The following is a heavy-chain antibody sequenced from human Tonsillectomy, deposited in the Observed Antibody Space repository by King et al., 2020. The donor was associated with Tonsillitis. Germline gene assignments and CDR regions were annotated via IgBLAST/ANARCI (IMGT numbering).Heavy chain of an antibody. CDR1: GGSISSRNYY. CDR3: PVYYYDSSGYFNFDC. D-gene: IGHD3-22*01. J-gene: IGHJ4*02. V-gene: IGHV4-39*05. CDR2: ISYSGST. Sequence: QLQESGPGLVKPSETPSLTCTVSGGSISSRNYYWGWIRQPPGKGLEWIASISYSGSTYYNPSLKSRVTISVDTSKTQFSLNLRSVTAADTAVYYCPVYYYDSSGYFNFDCWGQGTLVTVSS.